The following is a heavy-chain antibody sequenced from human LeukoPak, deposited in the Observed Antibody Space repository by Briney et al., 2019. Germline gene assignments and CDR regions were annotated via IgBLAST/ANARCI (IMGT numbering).Heavy chain of an antibody. CDR3: ARLFGRVTTFDY. Sequence: GGSLRLSCAASGFTFGNFWMSWVRQAPGRGLQWVASMKGDGSHIYYVDSVKGRFTISRDNARNSLYLQMNSLTAEDTAVYYCARLFGRVTTFDYWGQGALVTVSS. CDR1: GFTFGNFW. D-gene: IGHD1-1*01. V-gene: IGHV3-7*01. CDR2: MKGDGSHI. J-gene: IGHJ4*02.